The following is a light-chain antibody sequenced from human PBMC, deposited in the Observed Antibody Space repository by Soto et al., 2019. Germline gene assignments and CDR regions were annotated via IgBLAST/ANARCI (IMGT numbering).Light chain of an antibody. Sequence: QSALTQPPSASGSPAQSVTISCTGTSSDVGGYNYVSWYQQHPGKAPKLMIYEVSKRPSGVPDRFSGSKSGNTASLTVSGLQAEDEADYYCSSYAGSKTLFGGGTKLTVL. J-gene: IGLJ2*01. CDR1: SSDVGGYNY. CDR3: SSYAGSKTL. V-gene: IGLV2-8*01. CDR2: EVS.